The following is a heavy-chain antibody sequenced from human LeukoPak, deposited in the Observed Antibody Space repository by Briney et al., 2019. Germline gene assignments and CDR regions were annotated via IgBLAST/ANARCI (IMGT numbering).Heavy chain of an antibody. CDR2: IYDSGST. CDR1: GGSISSYY. V-gene: IGHV4-59*01. J-gene: IGHJ4*02. D-gene: IGHD3-10*01. CDR3: AREEAYYYGSGSYYRLGFDY. Sequence: PETLSLTCTVSGGSISSYYWSWIRQPPGKGLEWIGYIYDSGSTNYYPSLKSRVTISVDTSKNQFSLKLSSVTAADTAVYYCAREEAYYYGSGSYYRLGFDYWGQGTLVTVSS.